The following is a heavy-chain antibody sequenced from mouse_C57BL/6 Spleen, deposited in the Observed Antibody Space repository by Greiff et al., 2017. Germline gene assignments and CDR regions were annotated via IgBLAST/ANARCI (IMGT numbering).Heavy chain of an antibody. CDR3: TRRYYGSSSLDY. D-gene: IGHD1-1*01. CDR2: LYPGNSDT. J-gene: IGHJ2*01. CDR1: GYTFTSYW. Sequence: EVQLQQSGTVLARPGASVKMSCKTSGYTFTSYWMHWVKQRPGPGLEWIGALYPGNSDTSYNQKFKGKAKLTAVTSASTAYMELSSLTNEDSAVYYCTRRYYGSSSLDYWGQGTTLTVSS. V-gene: IGHV1-5*01.